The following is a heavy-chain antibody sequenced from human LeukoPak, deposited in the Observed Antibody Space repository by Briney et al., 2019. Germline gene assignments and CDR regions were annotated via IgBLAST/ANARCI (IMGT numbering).Heavy chain of an antibody. CDR3: AKDLADIVVVPAASHFDY. J-gene: IGHJ4*02. Sequence: GGSLRLSCAASGFTFSSYAMSWVRQAPGKGLEWVSAISGSGGSTYYADSVKGRITISRDNSKNTLYLQMNSLRAEDTAVYYCAKDLADIVVVPAASHFDYWGQGTLVTVSS. V-gene: IGHV3-23*01. CDR1: GFTFSSYA. CDR2: ISGSGGST. D-gene: IGHD2-2*01.